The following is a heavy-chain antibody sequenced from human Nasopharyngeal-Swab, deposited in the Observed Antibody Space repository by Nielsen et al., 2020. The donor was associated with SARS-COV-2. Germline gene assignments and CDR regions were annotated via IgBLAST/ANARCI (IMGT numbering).Heavy chain of an antibody. CDR3: ARGGVWFGELGLDY. J-gene: IGHJ4*02. V-gene: IGHV3-48*01. CDR2: ITSSSSTR. D-gene: IGHD3-10*01. CDR1: GFAFIDYS. Sequence: GESLKISCAASGFAFIDYSMDWVRQAPGKGLEWVSYITSSSSTRYYADSVKGRFTVSRDNSKNTLYLQMNSLRAEDTAVYYCARGGVWFGELGLDYWGQGTLVTVSS.